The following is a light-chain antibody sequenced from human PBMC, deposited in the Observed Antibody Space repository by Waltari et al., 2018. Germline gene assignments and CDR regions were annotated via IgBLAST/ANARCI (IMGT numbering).Light chain of an antibody. CDR3: SSYTSIKTPYVV. Sequence: QSALPQPASVSGSPGQSITISCTGTTRDVGRYNYVSWYQCHPGKAPELIIYEVTNRPSGVSDRFSGSKSGNTASLSISGLQPEDEADYYCSSYTSIKTPYVVFGGGTKVTVL. CDR1: TRDVGRYNY. CDR2: EVT. V-gene: IGLV2-14*01. J-gene: IGLJ2*01.